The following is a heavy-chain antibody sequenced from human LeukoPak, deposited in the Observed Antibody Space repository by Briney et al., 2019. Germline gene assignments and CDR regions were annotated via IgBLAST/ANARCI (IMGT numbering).Heavy chain of an antibody. V-gene: IGHV3-74*01. J-gene: IGHJ5*01. CDR3: ARDPAPQGWFDS. CDR2: INSEGSST. Sequence: GGSLRLSCAASGFTLSTYWMHWVRQAPGKGLVWVSRINSEGSSTTYADSVKGRFTISRDNAKNILYLQMNSLRAEDTAAYHCARDPAPQGWFDSWGQGTLVTVSS. CDR1: GFTLSTYW.